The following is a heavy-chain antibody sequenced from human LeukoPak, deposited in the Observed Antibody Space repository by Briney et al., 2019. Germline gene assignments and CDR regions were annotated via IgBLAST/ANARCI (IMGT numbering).Heavy chain of an antibody. CDR1: GFTFSRYW. CDR2: IKQDGSEK. CDR3: ARGILVATISGGYYDSSGYYYYFDY. Sequence: PGGSLRLSCAASGFTFSRYWMSWVRQAPGKGLEWVANIKQDGSEKYYVDSVKGRFTISRDNAKNSLYLQMNSLRAEDTAVYYCARGILVATISGGYYDSSGYYYYFDYWGQGTLVTVSS. D-gene: IGHD3-22*01. J-gene: IGHJ4*02. V-gene: IGHV3-7*01.